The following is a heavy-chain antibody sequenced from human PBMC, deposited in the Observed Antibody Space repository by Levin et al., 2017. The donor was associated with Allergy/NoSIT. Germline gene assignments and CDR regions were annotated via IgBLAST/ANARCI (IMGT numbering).Heavy chain of an antibody. V-gene: IGHV3-23*01. Sequence: VASVKVSCAASGFTFSSYAMSWVRQAPGKGLEWVSAISGSGGSTYYADSVKGRFTISRDNSKNTLYLQMNSLRAEDTAVYYCAKEALGRAAAAGADYWGQGTLVTVSS. D-gene: IGHD6-13*01. CDR3: AKEALGRAAAAGADY. J-gene: IGHJ4*02. CDR2: ISGSGGST. CDR1: GFTFSSYA.